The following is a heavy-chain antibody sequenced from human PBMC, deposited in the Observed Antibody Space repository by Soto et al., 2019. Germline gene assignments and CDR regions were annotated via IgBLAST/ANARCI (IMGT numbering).Heavy chain of an antibody. CDR1: GFSLSTSGVG. D-gene: IGHD5-18*01. CDR3: AHKGYGRPFDY. J-gene: IGHJ4*02. V-gene: IGHV2-5*02. Sequence: QITLKESGPTLVKPTQTLTLTCTFSGFSLSTSGVGVGWIRQPPGKALEWLALIYWDDDKRYSPSLKSRLTSSKDTSKSQVVLTMTNMDPVDTATYYCAHKGYGRPFDYWGQGTLVAVSS. CDR2: IYWDDDK.